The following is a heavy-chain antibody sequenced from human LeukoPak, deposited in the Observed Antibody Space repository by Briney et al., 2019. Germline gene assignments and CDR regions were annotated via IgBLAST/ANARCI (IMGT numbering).Heavy chain of an antibody. CDR2: IYTSGST. CDR3: ARGFVVVPAAISPGIYYMDV. V-gene: IGHV4-4*07. D-gene: IGHD2-2*02. J-gene: IGHJ6*03. Sequence: ETLSLTCTVSGGSISSYYWSWIRQPAGKGLEWIGRIYTSGSTNYNPSLKSRATMSVDTSKNQFSLKLSSVTAADTAVYYCARGFVVVPAAISPGIYYMDVWGKGTTVTVSS. CDR1: GGSISSYY.